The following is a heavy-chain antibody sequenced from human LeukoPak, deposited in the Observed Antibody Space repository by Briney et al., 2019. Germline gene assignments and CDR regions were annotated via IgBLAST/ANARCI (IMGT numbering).Heavy chain of an antibody. J-gene: IGHJ3*02. CDR2: VNSDGSST. CDR3: VKSTVRDDAFDI. D-gene: IGHD4-17*01. Sequence: GGSLRLSCAASGFSFTSYWMHRVRHAPGKGLVWVSRVNSDGSSTTYADSVKGRFTISRDNAKNTLYLQMNSLRAEDTAVYYCVKSTVRDDAFDIWGQGTMVTVSS. V-gene: IGHV3-74*01. CDR1: GFSFTSYW.